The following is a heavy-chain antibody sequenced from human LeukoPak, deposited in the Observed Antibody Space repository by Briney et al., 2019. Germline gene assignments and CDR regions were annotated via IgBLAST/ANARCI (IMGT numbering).Heavy chain of an antibody. Sequence: PGGSLRLSCAASGFTFSNYAMSWVRQAPGKGLEWVSGISGSGDSTYYGDSVQGRFTISRDNSKNTLYLQMNTLRAEDTAVYYCAKEKRRNFDYWGQGTLVTVSS. V-gene: IGHV3-23*01. CDR1: GFTFSNYA. CDR3: AKEKRRNFDY. CDR2: ISGSGDST. J-gene: IGHJ4*02.